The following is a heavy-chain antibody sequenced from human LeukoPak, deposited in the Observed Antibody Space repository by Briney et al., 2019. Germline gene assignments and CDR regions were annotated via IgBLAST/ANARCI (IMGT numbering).Heavy chain of an antibody. V-gene: IGHV4-59*08. CDR3: ARADSAAYQAFDY. D-gene: IGHD2/OR15-2a*01. Sequence: PSETLSLTCTVSGGSISSYYWSWVRQTPGKGLEWIGYIYYSGSTNYNPSLKSRVTISVDTSKNQFSLKLSSVTAADTAIYFCARADSAAYQAFDYWGQGTLVTVSS. CDR2: IYYSGST. CDR1: GGSISSYY. J-gene: IGHJ4*02.